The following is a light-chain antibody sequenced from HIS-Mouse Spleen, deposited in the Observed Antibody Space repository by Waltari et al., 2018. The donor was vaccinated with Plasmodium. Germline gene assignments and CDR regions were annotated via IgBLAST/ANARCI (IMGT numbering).Light chain of an antibody. V-gene: IGLV3-10*01. Sequence: SYELTQPPSVSVSPGQTARITCSGDALPKKYAYWYQQKAGQAPVLVIDEDSKRPSGIPGRFPGSSSGTMATLTISVAQVEDEADYYCYSTDSSGNHRVFGGGTKLTVL. CDR2: EDS. CDR3: YSTDSSGNHRV. CDR1: ALPKKY. J-gene: IGLJ3*02.